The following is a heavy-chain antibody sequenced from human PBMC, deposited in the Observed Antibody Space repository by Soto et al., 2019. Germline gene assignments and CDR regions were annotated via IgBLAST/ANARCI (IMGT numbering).Heavy chain of an antibody. CDR3: ARDYGYNVDY. CDR2: IHQDGNRK. V-gene: IGHV3-74*03. J-gene: IGHJ4*02. D-gene: IGHD5-18*01. Sequence: EVQLVESGGGLAQPGGSLRLSCAASGFTFNNHWMYWVRQSPGKGLEWVSRIHQDGNRKTYVDSVKGRFTISRDNAKNTVFLQMNSLRVEDTAVYYCARDYGYNVDYWGQGTLVTVSS. CDR1: GFTFNNHW.